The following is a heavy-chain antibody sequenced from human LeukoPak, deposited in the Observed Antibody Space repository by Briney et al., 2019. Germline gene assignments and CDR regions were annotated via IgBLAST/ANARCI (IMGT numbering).Heavy chain of an antibody. Sequence: SETLSLTCTVSGGSMSSYYWSWIRQSPGKGLEWVGHIYNFGSTNYNPSLKSRVTIPVDTSKNQFSLKLSSVTAADTAVYYCARAIVVVVTAPPYWYFDLWGRGTLVTVSS. CDR2: IYNFGST. CDR3: ARAIVVVVTAPPYWYFDL. V-gene: IGHV4-4*08. CDR1: GGSMSSYY. J-gene: IGHJ2*01. D-gene: IGHD2-21*02.